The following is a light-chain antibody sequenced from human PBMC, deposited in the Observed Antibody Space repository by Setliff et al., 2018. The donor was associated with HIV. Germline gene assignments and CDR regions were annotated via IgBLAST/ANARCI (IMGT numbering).Light chain of an antibody. J-gene: IGLJ3*02. CDR3: CSYAGKFTWV. Sequence: QSALTQPASVSGSPGQSITISCTGTSSDIGAYNYVSWYQQHPGKAPKLIIYDANKRPSGVPDRFSASKSGNTASLTISGLQAEDEADYYCSYAGKFTWVLGGGTKVTVL. V-gene: IGLV2-11*01. CDR1: SSDIGAYNY. CDR2: DAN.